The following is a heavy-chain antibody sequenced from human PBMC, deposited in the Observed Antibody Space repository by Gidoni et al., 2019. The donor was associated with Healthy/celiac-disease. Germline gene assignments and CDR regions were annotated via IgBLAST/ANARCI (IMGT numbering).Heavy chain of an antibody. Sequence: QITLKESGPTLVKPTQTLTLTCTFSGFSLSTRGVGVGWIRQPPGKALEWLALIYWDGDKRYSSSLKSRLTITKDTSKNQVVLTMTNMDPVDTATYYCAHCLWFRELFVTDIFDIWGQGTMVTVSS. D-gene: IGHD3-10*01. V-gene: IGHV2-5*02. CDR2: IYWDGDK. CDR1: GFSLSTRGVG. CDR3: AHCLWFRELFVTDIFDI. J-gene: IGHJ3*02.